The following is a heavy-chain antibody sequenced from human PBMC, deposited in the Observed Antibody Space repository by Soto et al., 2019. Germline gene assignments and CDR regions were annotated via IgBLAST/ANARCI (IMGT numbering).Heavy chain of an antibody. V-gene: IGHV3-13*05. J-gene: IGHJ4*02. D-gene: IGHD6-19*01. Sequence: EVQLVESGGGLVQPGGSLRLSCAASGFTFSSYDMHWVRQATGKGLEWVSAIGTAGDPYYPGSVKGRFTISRENAKNSFYLQRNSLRAGDTAVYYCARTQPGKQWLAFDYWGQGTLVTVSS. CDR2: IGTAGDP. CDR1: GFTFSSYD. CDR3: ARTQPGKQWLAFDY.